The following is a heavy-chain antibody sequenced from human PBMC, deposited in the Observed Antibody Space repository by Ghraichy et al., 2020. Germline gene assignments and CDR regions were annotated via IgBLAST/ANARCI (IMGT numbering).Heavy chain of an antibody. J-gene: IGHJ5*01. V-gene: IGHV3-23*01. Sequence: GGSLRLSCAASGFTFSSYAMSWVRQAPGKGLEWVSGISDSGGRTSYADALKGRLTISRDNTKSTLYLLMNSLRGADTAVYYCATARDGSSWYLFDSWGKGTMVTVSS. CDR3: ATARDGSSWYLFDS. D-gene: IGHD6-13*01. CDR2: ISDSGGRT. CDR1: GFTFSSYA.